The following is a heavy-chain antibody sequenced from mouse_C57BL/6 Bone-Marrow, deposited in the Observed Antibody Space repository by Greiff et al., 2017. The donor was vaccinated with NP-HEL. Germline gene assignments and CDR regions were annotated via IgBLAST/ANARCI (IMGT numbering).Heavy chain of an antibody. CDR1: GYTFTDYY. V-gene: IGHV1-19*01. D-gene: IGHD1-1*01. CDR3: ASRYGSSSAWFAY. CDR2: INPYNGGT. Sequence: EVQLQQSGPVLVKPGASVKMSCKASGYTFTDYYMNWVKQSHGKSLEWIGVINPYNGGTSYNQKFKGKATLTVDKSSSTAYMELNSLTSEDSAVYYCASRYGSSSAWFAYRGQGTLVTVSA. J-gene: IGHJ3*01.